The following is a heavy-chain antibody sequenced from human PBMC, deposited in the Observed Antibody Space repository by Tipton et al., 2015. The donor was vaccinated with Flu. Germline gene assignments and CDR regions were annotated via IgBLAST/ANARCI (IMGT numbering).Heavy chain of an antibody. Sequence: GLVKPSETLSLICTVSGASVTGSRYYWAWIRQPPGKGLECIGTIYDSGRIYYNPSLKSRVIMSLDTSKNHFSLRLSSVTAADTARYYCARVGDSSVSYGLDTWGPGTLVNVSS. CDR3: ARVGDSSVSYGLDT. D-gene: IGHD3-22*01. V-gene: IGHV4-39*07. CDR1: GASVTGSRYY. CDR2: IYDSGRI. J-gene: IGHJ5*02.